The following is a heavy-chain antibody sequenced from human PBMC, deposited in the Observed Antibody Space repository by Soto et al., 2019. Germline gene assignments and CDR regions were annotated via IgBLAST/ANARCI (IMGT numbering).Heavy chain of an antibody. V-gene: IGHV3-33*01. CDR3: ARDIFPSTVPSFYYYYSGMDV. CDR1: GLTFSSYG. D-gene: IGHD4-17*01. J-gene: IGHJ6*02. Sequence: HPGGSLRLSCAASGLTFSSYGMHWVRQAPGKGLEWVAVIWYDGSNKYYADSVKGRFTISRDNSKNTLYLQMNSLRAEDTAVYYCARDIFPSTVPSFYYYYSGMDVWGQGTTVTVSS. CDR2: IWYDGSNK.